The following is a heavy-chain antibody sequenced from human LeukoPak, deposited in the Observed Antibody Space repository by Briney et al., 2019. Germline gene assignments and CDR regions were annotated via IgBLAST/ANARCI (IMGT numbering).Heavy chain of an antibody. D-gene: IGHD3-10*01. CDR1: GGSISSGGYY. J-gene: IGHJ5*02. Sequence: SETLSLTCTVSGGSISSGGYYWSWIRQPPGKGLEWIGEINHSGSTNYNPSLKSRVTISVDTSKNQFSLKLSSVTAADTAVYYCARRDYCGSGSYYIRPRLWFDPWGQGTLVTVSS. CDR3: ARRDYCGSGSYYIRPRLWFDP. V-gene: IGHV4-39*07. CDR2: INHSGST.